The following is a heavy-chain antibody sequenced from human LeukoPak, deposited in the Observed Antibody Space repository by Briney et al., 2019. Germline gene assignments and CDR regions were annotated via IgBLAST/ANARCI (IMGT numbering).Heavy chain of an antibody. CDR1: GFTFSDYY. J-gene: IGHJ4*02. CDR2: IRSSGSTI. Sequence: GGSLRLSCAASGFTFSDYYMSWIRQAPGKGLEWVSYIRSSGSTIYYADSVKGRFTISRDNAKNSLYLQMNSLRAEDTAVYYCARDPTPYFYSSSWYDYWGQGTLVTVSS. CDR3: ARDPTPYFYSSSWYDY. D-gene: IGHD6-13*01. V-gene: IGHV3-11*01.